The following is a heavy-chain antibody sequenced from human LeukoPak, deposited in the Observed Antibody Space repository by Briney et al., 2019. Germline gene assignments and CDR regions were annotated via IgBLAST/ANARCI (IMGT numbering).Heavy chain of an antibody. D-gene: IGHD6-13*01. Sequence: WGSLRLSCAASGFSFSGYAMSWVRQPPGKGLEWVSAISGSGGSTYYADSVKGRFTFSGDNSKNTLHLQMNSLRAEDTAVFYCAKERNPYSSSWYSLHYLDVWGKGTTVTVSS. CDR1: GFSFSGYA. CDR2: ISGSGGST. J-gene: IGHJ6*03. CDR3: AKERNPYSSSWYSLHYLDV. V-gene: IGHV3-23*01.